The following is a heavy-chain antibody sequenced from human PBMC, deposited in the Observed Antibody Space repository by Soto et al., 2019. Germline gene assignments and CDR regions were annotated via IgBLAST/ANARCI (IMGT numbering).Heavy chain of an antibody. J-gene: IGHJ4*02. D-gene: IGHD2-21*01. CDR2: IRNKVDSYQT. CDR1: GLTFSASA. CDR3: CRHGARWGSCDY. Sequence: LRLSCVVSGLTFSASAMHWVRQAPGKGLEWVGRIRNKVDSYQTVYAAPVNGRFTISRDDSKNTAYLQMNSLTTEDTAVYYCCRHGARWGSCDYWGQGTRVTVSS. V-gene: IGHV3-73*01.